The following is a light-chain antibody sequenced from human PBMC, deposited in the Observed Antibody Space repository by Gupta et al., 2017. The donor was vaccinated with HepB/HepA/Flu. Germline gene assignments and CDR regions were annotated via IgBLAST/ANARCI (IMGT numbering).Light chain of an antibody. Sequence: SSELTQDPAVSVALGQTVRITCQGDSLRSYYASWYQQKPGQAPVLVIYGKNNRPSGIPDRFSGSSSGNTDSLTITGAQAEDEADYYCNSRDSSGNHLKVFGGGTKLTVL. CDR3: NSRDSSGNHLKV. V-gene: IGLV3-19*01. CDR1: SLRSYY. J-gene: IGLJ3*02. CDR2: GKN.